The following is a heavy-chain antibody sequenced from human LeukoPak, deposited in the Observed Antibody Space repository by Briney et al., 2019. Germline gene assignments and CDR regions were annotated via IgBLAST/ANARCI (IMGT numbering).Heavy chain of an antibody. D-gene: IGHD1-14*01. CDR2: IYTAGGS. CDR3: ARNQRYFDY. J-gene: IGHJ4*02. Sequence: GGSLRLSCAASGSTVSGNYMSWVRQAPGKGLEWVSVIYTAGGSYYADSVKGRFTISRDNSKNTLYLQMNSLRAEDTAVYYCARNQRYFDYWGQGTLVTVSS. CDR1: GSTVSGNY. V-gene: IGHV3-53*01.